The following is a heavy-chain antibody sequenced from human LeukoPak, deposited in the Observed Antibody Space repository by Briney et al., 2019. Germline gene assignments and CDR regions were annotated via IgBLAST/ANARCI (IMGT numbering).Heavy chain of an antibody. V-gene: IGHV4-59*01. CDR2: IYYSGST. D-gene: IGHD5-18*01. Sequence: SETLSLTCTVSGGSISSYYWSWIRQPPGKGMEWIGYIYYSGSTNYNPSLKSRVTISVDTSKNQFSLKLSSVTAADTAVYYCARDSSYGYFDYWGQGTLVTVSS. CDR3: ARDSSYGYFDY. CDR1: GGSISSYY. J-gene: IGHJ4*02.